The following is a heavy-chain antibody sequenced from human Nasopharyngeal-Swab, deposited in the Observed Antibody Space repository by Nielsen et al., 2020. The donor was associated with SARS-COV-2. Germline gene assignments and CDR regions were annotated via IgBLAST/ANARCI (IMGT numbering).Heavy chain of an antibody. Sequence: SGPTLVKPTQTLTLTCTFSGFSLSTSGMCVSWIRQPPGKALEWLALIDWDDDKYYSTSLKTRLTISKDTSKNQVVLTMTNMDPVDTAPYYCARMPVQLERPGDYYYYGMDVWGQGTTVTVSS. V-gene: IGHV2-70*01. CDR1: GFSLSTSGMC. CDR2: IDWDDDK. D-gene: IGHD1-1*01. CDR3: ARMPVQLERPGDYYYYGMDV. J-gene: IGHJ6*02.